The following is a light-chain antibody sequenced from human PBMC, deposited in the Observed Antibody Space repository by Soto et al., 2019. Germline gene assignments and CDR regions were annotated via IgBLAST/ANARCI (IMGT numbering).Light chain of an antibody. V-gene: IGLV2-11*01. Sequence: QSALTQPRSVSGSPGQSVTISCTGTSSDVGTYDFVSWYQQHPGKAPRLMIFGVSERPSGVPDRFSGSKSGNTASLTISGLQAEDEADYYCCLYAVTFYVFGNGTKVTVL. CDR1: SSDVGTYDF. CDR3: CLYAVTFYV. CDR2: GVS. J-gene: IGLJ1*01.